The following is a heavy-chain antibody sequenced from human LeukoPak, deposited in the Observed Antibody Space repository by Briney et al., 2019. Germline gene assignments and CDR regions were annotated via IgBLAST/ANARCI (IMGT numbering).Heavy chain of an antibody. CDR2: ISYDGSNK. CDR1: GFTFSSYG. J-gene: IGHJ4*02. Sequence: GGSLRLSCAASGFTFSSYGMHWVRQAPGKGLEWVAVISYDGSNKYYADSVKGRFTISRDNSKNTLYLQMNSLRAEDTAVYYCAREVGSSGWYGSDYWGQGTLVTVSS. V-gene: IGHV3-30*19. D-gene: IGHD6-19*01. CDR3: AREVGSSGWYGSDY.